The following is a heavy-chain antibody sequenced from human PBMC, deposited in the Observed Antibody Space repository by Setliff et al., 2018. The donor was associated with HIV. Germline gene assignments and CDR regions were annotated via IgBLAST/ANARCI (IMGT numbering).Heavy chain of an antibody. J-gene: IGHJ3*02. D-gene: IGHD3-3*01. Sequence: ETLSLTCVVYGGSFTNFYWSWIRQPPGKGLECIGEINHSGITNYNPSLKSRVAISVDSSRSQFSLKLRSVTAADTAVYYCARHKTNYDFYAFDIWGQGTMVTVSS. CDR3: ARHKTNYDFYAFDI. CDR2: INHSGIT. V-gene: IGHV4-34*01. CDR1: GGSFTNFY.